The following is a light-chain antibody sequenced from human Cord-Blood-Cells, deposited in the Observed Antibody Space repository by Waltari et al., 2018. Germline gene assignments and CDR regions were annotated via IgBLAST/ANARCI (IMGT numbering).Light chain of an antibody. Sequence: EIVLTQSPATLSLSPGERATLSCRALQSVSSYLAWYQQKPGQAPRLLIYDSSNRATGIPARFSGSASGTDFTLTSSSLEPEDFAVYYCQQRSNWPWTFGQGTKVEIK. CDR3: QQRSNWPWT. V-gene: IGKV3-11*01. CDR2: DSS. J-gene: IGKJ1*01. CDR1: QSVSSY.